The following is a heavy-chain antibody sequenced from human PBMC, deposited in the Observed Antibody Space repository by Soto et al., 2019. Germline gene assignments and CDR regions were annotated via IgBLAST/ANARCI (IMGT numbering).Heavy chain of an antibody. CDR2: IGPYEGVT. D-gene: IGHD2-15*01. CDR3: ARCYCSVGSCYTCWHFDL. Sequence: QVQLVQSGAEVKKPGASVRVSCKASGYTFNDYGISWVRQAPGQGLEWMGWIGPYEGVTNHAQTFQGRVTMTVDTSTTTADMELRSLRSDDTAWYYCARCYCSVGSCYTCWHFDLWGPGTLVTVTA. J-gene: IGHJ2*01. CDR1: GYTFNDYG. V-gene: IGHV1-18*01.